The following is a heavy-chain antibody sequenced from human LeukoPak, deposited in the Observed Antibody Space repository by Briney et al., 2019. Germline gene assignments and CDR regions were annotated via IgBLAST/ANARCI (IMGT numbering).Heavy chain of an antibody. Sequence: GASVKVSCKASGYTFTSYDINWVRQGTGQGLEWMGWMNPNSGNTGYAQKFQGRVTMTRNTSISTAYMELSSLRSEDTAVYYCATLSGGSGWYNGFDPWGQGTLVTVSS. CDR2: MNPNSGNT. CDR1: GYTFTSYD. CDR3: ATLSGGSGWYNGFDP. V-gene: IGHV1-8*01. D-gene: IGHD6-19*01. J-gene: IGHJ5*02.